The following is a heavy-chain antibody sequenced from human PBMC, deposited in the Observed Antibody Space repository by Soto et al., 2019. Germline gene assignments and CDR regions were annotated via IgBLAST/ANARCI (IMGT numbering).Heavy chain of an antibody. D-gene: IGHD4-17*01. J-gene: IGHJ6*02. CDR1: GFTFSKYW. Sequence: LRLSCAASGFTFSKYWMHWVRQVAVEGLVWVSRIKNDGSGAIYADSVKGRFNITRDNAQNILYLQMNSLRAEDTAVYYCARDPPLTTVVVPTYYGMDVWGQGTTVTVSS. V-gene: IGHV3-74*01. CDR2: IKNDGSGA. CDR3: ARDPPLTTVVVPTYYGMDV.